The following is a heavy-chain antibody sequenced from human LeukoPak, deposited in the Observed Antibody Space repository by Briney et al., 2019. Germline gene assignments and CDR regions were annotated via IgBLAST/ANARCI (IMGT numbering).Heavy chain of an antibody. CDR1: GYTFTSYY. CDR2: INPSGGST. V-gene: IGHV1-46*01. J-gene: IGHJ4*02. Sequence: ASVKVSRKASGYTFTSYYMHWVRQAPGQGLEWMGIINPSGGSTSYAQKFQGRVTMTRDTSTSTVYMELSSLRSEDTAVYYCAREEGLVVPAARDDYWGQGTLVTVSS. CDR3: AREEGLVVPAARDDY. D-gene: IGHD2-2*01.